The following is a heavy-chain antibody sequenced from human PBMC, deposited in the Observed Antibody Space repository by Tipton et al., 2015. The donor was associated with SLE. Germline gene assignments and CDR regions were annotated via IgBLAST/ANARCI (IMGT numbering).Heavy chain of an antibody. CDR3: ARLNDATAIASFDY. CDR2: IYYSGST. J-gene: IGHJ4*02. V-gene: IGHV4-31*03. D-gene: IGHD2-21*02. Sequence: TLSLTCTVPGGSISSGGYYWSWIRQHPGKGLEWIGYIYYSGSTYYNPSLKSRVTISVDTSKNQFSLKLSSVTAADTAVYYCARLNDATAIASFDYWGQGNLVTVSS. CDR1: GGSISSGGYY.